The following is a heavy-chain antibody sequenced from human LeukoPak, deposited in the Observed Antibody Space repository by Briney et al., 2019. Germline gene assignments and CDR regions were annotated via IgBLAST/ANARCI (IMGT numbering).Heavy chain of an antibody. V-gene: IGHV3-7*01. CDR1: GFTFSSHW. Sequence: RAGGSLRPSSAASGFTFSSHWMSWVRQVPGKGLEWLANIKQDGNEKNYADSVKGRFTISRDNVKNSMYLQMVGLRAEDTAVYYCARHDNGWAEGAYWGQGTLVTVSS. D-gene: IGHD6-19*01. J-gene: IGHJ4*02. CDR2: IKQDGNEK. CDR3: ARHDNGWAEGAY.